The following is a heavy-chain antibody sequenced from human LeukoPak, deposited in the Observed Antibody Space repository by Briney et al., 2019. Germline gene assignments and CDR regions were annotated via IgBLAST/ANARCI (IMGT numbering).Heavy chain of an antibody. J-gene: IGHJ4*02. D-gene: IGHD3-9*01. CDR3: ARRDYDILTGYSTIFDY. V-gene: IGHV3-23*01. CDR2: ISGSGGST. Sequence: GGSLRLSCAASGFTFSSFAMSWVRRVPGKGLEWVSGISGSGGSTYYADSVKGRFTISRDNSKNTVYLQMNSLRAEDTAVYYCARRDYDILTGYSTIFDYWGQGTLVTVSS. CDR1: GFTFSSFA.